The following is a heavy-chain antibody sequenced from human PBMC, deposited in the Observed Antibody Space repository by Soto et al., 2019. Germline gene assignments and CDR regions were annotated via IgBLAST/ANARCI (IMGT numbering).Heavy chain of an antibody. Sequence: GGSLRLSCAASGFTFSSYAMSWVRQAPGKGLEWVSAISGSGGSTYYADSVKSRFTFSRDNSKNTLYLQMNSLRAEDTAVYYCAKAPSRSVSGGFDYWGQGTLVTVSS. V-gene: IGHV3-23*01. CDR2: ISGSGGST. J-gene: IGHJ4*02. CDR1: GFTFSSYA. D-gene: IGHD3-3*01. CDR3: AKAPSRSVSGGFDY.